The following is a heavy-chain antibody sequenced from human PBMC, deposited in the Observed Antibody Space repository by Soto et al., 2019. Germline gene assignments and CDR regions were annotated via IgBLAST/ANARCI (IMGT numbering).Heavy chain of an antibody. V-gene: IGHV3-33*08. CDR3: ARDDIPGIAVATYGMDV. Sequence: PGGSLRLSCAAFGFTFSNFGMHWVRQAPGKGLEWVAVIWHDGGNEYYADSVKGRFTISKDNSKNTLYLQMNSLRAEDTAVYYCARDDIPGIAVATYGMDVWGQGTTVTVSS. D-gene: IGHD6-19*01. J-gene: IGHJ6*02. CDR1: GFTFSNFG. CDR2: IWHDGGNE.